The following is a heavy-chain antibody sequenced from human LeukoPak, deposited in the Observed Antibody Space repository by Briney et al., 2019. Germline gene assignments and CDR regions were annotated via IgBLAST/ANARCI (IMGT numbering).Heavy chain of an antibody. CDR2: IIPIFGTA. Sequence: GASVKVSCKASGGTFSSYATSWVRQAPGQGLEWMGGIIPIFGTASYAQKFQGRVTITADESTSTAYMELSSLRSEDAAVYYCARDSVDIVVVPAAINWFDPWGQGTLVTVSS. V-gene: IGHV1-69*13. J-gene: IGHJ5*02. D-gene: IGHD2-2*01. CDR3: ARDSVDIVVVPAAINWFDP. CDR1: GGTFSSYA.